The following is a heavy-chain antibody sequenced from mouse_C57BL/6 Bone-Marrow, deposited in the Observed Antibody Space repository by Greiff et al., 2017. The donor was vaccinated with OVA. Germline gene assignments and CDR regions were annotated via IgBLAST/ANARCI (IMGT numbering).Heavy chain of an antibody. CDR3: AKTPITTVVENSCDY. D-gene: IGHD1-1*01. CDR2: IHPNSGST. J-gene: IGHJ2*01. CDR1: GYTFTSYW. V-gene: IGHV1-64*01. Sequence: QVQLQQPGAELVKPGASVKLSCKASGYTFTSYWMHWVKQRPGQGLEWIGMIHPNSGSTNYNEKFKSKATLTVDKSSSTAYMQLSSLTSEDSAVYYCAKTPITTVVENSCDYWGQGTTLTVSS.